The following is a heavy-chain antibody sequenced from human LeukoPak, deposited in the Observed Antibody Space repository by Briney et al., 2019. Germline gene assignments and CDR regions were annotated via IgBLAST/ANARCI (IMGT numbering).Heavy chain of an antibody. J-gene: IGHJ3*02. CDR3: ARHFDCDSGGDPFDI. CDR2: IYSSGST. CDR1: GGSINKYY. V-gene: IGHV4-59*08. D-gene: IGHD3-9*01. Sequence: SETLYLTCTVSGGSINKYYWSWIRQPPGKGLECVGYIYSSGSTNYNPSLKSRVTISLDSSKNQFSLKMTSVTAADTAVYYCARHFDCDSGGDPFDIWGQGTMVTVSS.